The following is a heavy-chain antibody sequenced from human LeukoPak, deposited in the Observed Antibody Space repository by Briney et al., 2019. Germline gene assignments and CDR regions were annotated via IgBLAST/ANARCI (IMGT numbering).Heavy chain of an antibody. CDR3: ARERATGIAAAGPEGDAFDI. CDR1: GYSFITYY. V-gene: IGHV1-2*02. D-gene: IGHD6-13*01. Sequence: ASVRVSCKASGYSFITYYMHWVRQAPGQGLEWMGWINPNSGGTNYAQKFQGRVTMTRDTSISTAYMELSRLRSDDTAVYYCARERATGIAAAGPEGDAFDIWGQGTMVTVSS. J-gene: IGHJ3*02. CDR2: INPNSGGT.